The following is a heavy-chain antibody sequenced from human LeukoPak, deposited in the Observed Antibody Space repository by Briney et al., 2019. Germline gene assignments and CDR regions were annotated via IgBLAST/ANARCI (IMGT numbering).Heavy chain of an antibody. J-gene: IGHJ6*02. CDR2: ISAYNGNT. CDR3: ATYVMAPDYYYYGMDV. Sequence: ASVKVSCKASGYTFTSYGISWVRQAPGQGLEWMGWISAYNGNTNYAQKLQGRVTMTTDTSTSTAYMELRSLRSDDTAVYCCATYVMAPDYYYYGMDVWGQGTTVTVSS. D-gene: IGHD3-10*02. V-gene: IGHV1-18*01. CDR1: GYTFTSYG.